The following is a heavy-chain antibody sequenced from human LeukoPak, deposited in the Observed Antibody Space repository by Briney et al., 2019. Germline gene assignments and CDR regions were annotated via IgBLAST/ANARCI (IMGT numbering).Heavy chain of an antibody. CDR3: ARGRFSSGWFIDY. Sequence: SSETLSLTCTVSGGSISSSSYYWGWIRQPPGKGLEWIGSIYYSGSTYYNPSLKSRVTISVDTSKNQLSLRLTSVTAADTAVYYCARGRFSSGWFIDYWGQGTLVTVSS. CDR2: IYYSGST. CDR1: GGSISSSSYY. D-gene: IGHD6-19*01. J-gene: IGHJ4*02. V-gene: IGHV4-39*07.